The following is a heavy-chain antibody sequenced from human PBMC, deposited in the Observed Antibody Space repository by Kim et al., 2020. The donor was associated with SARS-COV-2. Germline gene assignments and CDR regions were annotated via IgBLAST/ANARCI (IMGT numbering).Heavy chain of an antibody. J-gene: IGHJ5*02. D-gene: IGHD6-13*01. CDR1: GYTFTSYD. V-gene: IGHV1-8*01. CDR2: MNPNSGNT. Sequence: ASVKVSCKASGYTFTSYDINWVRQATGQGLEWMGWMNPNSGNTGYAQKFQGRVTMTRNTSISTAYMELSSLRSEDTAVYYCAREARGSSWYVRWFDPWGQGTLVTVSS. CDR3: AREARGSSWYVRWFDP.